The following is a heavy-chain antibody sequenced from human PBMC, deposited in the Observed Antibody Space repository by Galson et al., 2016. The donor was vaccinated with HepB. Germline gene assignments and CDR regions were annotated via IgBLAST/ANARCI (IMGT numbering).Heavy chain of an antibody. V-gene: IGHV4-31*03. CDR1: GDSINGYGIY. Sequence: TLSLTCTVSGDSINGYGIYWSWIRQLPGKGLEWIGYIYYSGNTYYNPSLQSRVIISVDTSQNQFSLKLTSVTAADTAVYYCARDYDSHAFSFGYGIDVWGQGTTVTVSS. CDR3: ARDYDSHAFSFGYGIDV. D-gene: IGHD5-12*01. CDR2: IYYSGNT. J-gene: IGHJ6*02.